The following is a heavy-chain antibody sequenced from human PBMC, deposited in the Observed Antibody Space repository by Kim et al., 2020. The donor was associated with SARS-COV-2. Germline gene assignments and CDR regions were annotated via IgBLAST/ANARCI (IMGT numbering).Heavy chain of an antibody. Sequence: GGSLRLSCAASGFTFSNAWMSWVRQAPGKGLEWVGRIKSKTDGGTTDYAAPVKGRFTISRDDSKNTLYLQMNSLKTEDTAVYYCTTGQGGRPIMITFGGVMTWGQGTLVTVSS. D-gene: IGHD3-16*01. CDR1: GFTFSNAW. CDR3: TTGQGGRPIMITFGGVMT. V-gene: IGHV3-15*01. CDR2: IKSKTDGGTT. J-gene: IGHJ5*02.